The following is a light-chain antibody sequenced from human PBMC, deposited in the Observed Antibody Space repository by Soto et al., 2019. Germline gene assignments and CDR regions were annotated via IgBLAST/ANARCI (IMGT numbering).Light chain of an antibody. CDR2: AAS. J-gene: IGKJ5*01. V-gene: IGKV1-33*01. CDR1: QDIDIN. CDR3: QQHDSRPMWT. Sequence: IQLTQSPSSLSASVGDSVTSTCRWSQDIDINLNWYQHRPGEAPKLLIYAASYLETGVPARFSGCGSGTDFSFTMTSLQPEDSATYYCQQHDSRPMWTFGRGTRLEIK.